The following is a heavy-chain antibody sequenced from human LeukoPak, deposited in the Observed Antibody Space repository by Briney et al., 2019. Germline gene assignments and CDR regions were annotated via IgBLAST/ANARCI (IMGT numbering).Heavy chain of an antibody. D-gene: IGHD3-22*01. CDR1: GFTFSSYA. Sequence: GGSLRLSCAASGFTFSSYAMSWVRQAPGKGLEWVSAISGSGGSTYCADSVKGRFTISRDNSKNTLYLQMNSLRAEDTAVYYCAKDFDYYDSSGVYFDYWGQGTLVTVSS. V-gene: IGHV3-23*01. CDR2: ISGSGGST. CDR3: AKDFDYYDSSGVYFDY. J-gene: IGHJ4*02.